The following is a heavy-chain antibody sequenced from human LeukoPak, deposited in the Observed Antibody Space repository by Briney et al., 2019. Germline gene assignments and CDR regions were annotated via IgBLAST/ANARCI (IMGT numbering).Heavy chain of an antibody. CDR1: GFSFSSYS. J-gene: IGHJ4*02. V-gene: IGHV3-48*02. CDR2: ISSDTSTI. CDR3: ARDPVYYFDSSGYYVY. Sequence: GGSLRLSCAASGFSFSSYSMNWVRQAPGKALEGVSYISSDTSTIYCADSVEGRFTISRDNAKKSLYLQMNRMSDEETAVYYCARDPVYYFDSSGYYVYWGQGTLVTVSS. D-gene: IGHD3-22*01.